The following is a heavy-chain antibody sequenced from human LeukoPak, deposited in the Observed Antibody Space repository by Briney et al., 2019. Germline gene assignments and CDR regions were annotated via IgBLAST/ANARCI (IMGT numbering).Heavy chain of an antibody. D-gene: IGHD3-22*01. V-gene: IGHV1-2*02. CDR3: ASGIDSSGYYYQVKPAGY. J-gene: IGHJ4*02. CDR2: INPNSGGT. CDR1: GYTFTGYY. Sequence: GASVKVSCKASGYTFTGYYMHWVRQAPGQGLEWMGWINPNSGGTNYAQKFQGRVTITADKSTSTAYMELSSLRSEDTAVYYCASGIDSSGYYYQVKPAGYWGQGTLVTVSS.